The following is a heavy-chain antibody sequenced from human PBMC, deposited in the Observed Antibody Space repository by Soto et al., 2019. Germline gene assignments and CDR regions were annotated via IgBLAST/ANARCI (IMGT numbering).Heavy chain of an antibody. CDR1: GFTFSSYW. J-gene: IGHJ6*02. D-gene: IGHD2-15*01. V-gene: IGHV3-21*01. Sequence: PGGSLRHSCAASGFTFSSYWMSWVRQAPGKGLEWVSSISSSSSYIYYADSVKGRFTISRDNAKNSLYLQMNSLRAEDTAVYYCARDSGYCSGGSCFYYYYGMDVWGQGTTVTVSS. CDR2: ISSSSSYI. CDR3: ARDSGYCSGGSCFYYYYGMDV.